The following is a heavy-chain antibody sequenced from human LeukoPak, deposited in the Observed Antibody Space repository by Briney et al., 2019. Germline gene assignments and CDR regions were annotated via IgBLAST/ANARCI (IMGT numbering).Heavy chain of an antibody. V-gene: IGHV4-59*01. Sequence: SETLSLTCTASGGSISSYYWSWIRQPPGKGLEWIGYIYYSGSTNYNPSLKSRVTISVDTSKNQFSLKLSSVTAADTAVYYCARSLEQWLPGEFSYWGQGTLVTVSS. CDR3: ARSLEQWLPGEFSY. D-gene: IGHD3-10*01. CDR1: GGSISSYY. CDR2: IYYSGST. J-gene: IGHJ4*02.